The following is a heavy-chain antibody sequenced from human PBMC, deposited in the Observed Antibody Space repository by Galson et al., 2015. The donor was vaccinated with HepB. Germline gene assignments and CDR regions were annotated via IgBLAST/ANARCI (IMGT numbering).Heavy chain of an antibody. D-gene: IGHD3-16*01. CDR3: ARSGGAPHYFDY. Sequence: SLRLSCAASGFTFSSYAMHWVRQAPGKGLEWVAVISYDGSNKYYADSVKGRFTISRDNSKNTLYLQMNSLRAEDTAVYYCARSGGAPHYFDYWGQGTLVTVSS. J-gene: IGHJ4*02. CDR1: GFTFSSYA. CDR2: ISYDGSNK. V-gene: IGHV3-30*04.